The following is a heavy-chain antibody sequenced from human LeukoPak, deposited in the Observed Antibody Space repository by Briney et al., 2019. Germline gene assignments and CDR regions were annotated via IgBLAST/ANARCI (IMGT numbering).Heavy chain of an antibody. CDR3: ARLSTAVAAGDY. CDR1: GFTFSNYW. J-gene: IGHJ4*02. V-gene: IGHV3-7*01. CDR2: IKQDGSEK. Sequence: GGSLRLSCAASGFTFSNYWMSWVRQAPGKGLEWVANIKQDGSEKYYVDSVKGRFTISRDYAKNSLYLQMNSLRAEDTAVYYCARLSTAVAAGDYWGQGTLVTVSS. D-gene: IGHD6-19*01.